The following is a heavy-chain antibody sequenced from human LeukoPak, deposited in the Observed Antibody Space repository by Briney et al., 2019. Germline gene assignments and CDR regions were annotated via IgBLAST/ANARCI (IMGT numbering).Heavy chain of an antibody. D-gene: IGHD7-27*01. CDR1: GFTFSDYY. Sequence: PGGSLRLSCTASGFTFSDYYMSWIRQAPGKGLEWVSKISGSGESTYYGDSVKGRFTISRDNSKNTLYLQMNSLRAGDTAIYYCAREHWDFDYWGQGTLVTVSS. V-gene: IGHV3-23*01. CDR2: ISGSGEST. CDR3: AREHWDFDY. J-gene: IGHJ4*02.